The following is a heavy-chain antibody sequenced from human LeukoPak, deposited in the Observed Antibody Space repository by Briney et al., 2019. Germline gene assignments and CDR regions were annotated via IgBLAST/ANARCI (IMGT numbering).Heavy chain of an antibody. CDR2: ISSSSSYI. J-gene: IGHJ6*02. CDR3: ARGATVTTVYYYYGMDV. CDR1: GFTFSSYA. Sequence: GGSLRLSCAASGFTFSSYAMSWVRQAPGKGLEWVSSISSSSSYIYYADSVKGRFTISRDNAKNSLYLQMNSLRAEDTAVYYCARGATVTTVYYYYGMDVWGQGTTVTVSS. V-gene: IGHV3-21*01. D-gene: IGHD4-17*01.